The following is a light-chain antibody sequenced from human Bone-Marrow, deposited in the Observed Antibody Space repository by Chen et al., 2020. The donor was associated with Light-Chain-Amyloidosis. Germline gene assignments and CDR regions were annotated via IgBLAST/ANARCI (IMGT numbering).Light chain of an antibody. CDR3: HQRINWPRT. CDR1: ESVSRF. V-gene: IGKV3-11*01. Sequence: EIVLTQSPATLTLSPGERATLSCRASESVSRFLAWYQQKPGQSPRLLIFDASSRAPDIPARFSGDGSGTDCTLTISSLEPEDFALYYCHQRINWPRTFGQGTKVEIK. J-gene: IGKJ1*01. CDR2: DAS.